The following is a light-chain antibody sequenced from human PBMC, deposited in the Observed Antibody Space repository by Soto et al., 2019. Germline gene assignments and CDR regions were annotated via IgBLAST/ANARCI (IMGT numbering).Light chain of an antibody. CDR1: QGLGSS. CDR3: QQRRNWPLT. CDR2: DAS. J-gene: IGKJ4*01. Sequence: NVLTQSPAILSLSPGERATLSCRASQGLGSSLAWYQQKPGQAPRLLIYDASHRATGIPARFSGRGSGTDFTLTGNSLVPEDFAVYYCQQRRNWPLTFGGGTKVDI. V-gene: IGKV3-11*01.